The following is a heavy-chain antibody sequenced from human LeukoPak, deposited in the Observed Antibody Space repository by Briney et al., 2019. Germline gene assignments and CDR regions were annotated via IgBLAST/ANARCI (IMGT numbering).Heavy chain of an antibody. D-gene: IGHD3-22*01. CDR3: ARVLNYYDSSGYYFDY. J-gene: IGHJ4*02. CDR2: ISHSGST. CDR1: GGSFSGYY. Sequence: KTSETLSLTCAVYGGSFSGYYWSWIRQPPGKGLEWIGEISHSGSTNYNPSLKSRVTISVDTSKNQFSLKLSSVTAADTAVYYCARVLNYYDSSGYYFDYWGQGTLVIVSS. V-gene: IGHV4-34*01.